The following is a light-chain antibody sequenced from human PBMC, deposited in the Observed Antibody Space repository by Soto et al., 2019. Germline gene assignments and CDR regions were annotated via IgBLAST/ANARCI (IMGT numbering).Light chain of an antibody. J-gene: IGKJ1*01. Sequence: EVVLTQSPGTLSLSPGERAILSCRASQSVNSGYLAWYQQKPGQAPRLLIYGTSIRAAGIPDRFNGSGSGTDVTLTISRLEPEDFAVYSCQQYLASPPWTFGQGTKVE. CDR1: QSVNSGY. CDR2: GTS. V-gene: IGKV3-20*01. CDR3: QQYLASPPWT.